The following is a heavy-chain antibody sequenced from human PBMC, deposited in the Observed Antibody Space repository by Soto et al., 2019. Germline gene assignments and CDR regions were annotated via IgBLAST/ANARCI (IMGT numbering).Heavy chain of an antibody. J-gene: IGHJ6*02. CDR1: GFTFSNAW. CDR3: TTAGYLPHYYYYGMDV. V-gene: IGHV3-15*01. D-gene: IGHD1-26*01. CDR2: IKSKTDGGTT. Sequence: PXGSLRLSFAAAGFTFSNAWMSWVRQAPGKGLEWVGRIKSKTDGGTTDYAAPVKGRFTISRDDSKNTLYLQMNSLKTEDTAVYYCTTAGYLPHYYYYGMDVWGQGTTVTVSS.